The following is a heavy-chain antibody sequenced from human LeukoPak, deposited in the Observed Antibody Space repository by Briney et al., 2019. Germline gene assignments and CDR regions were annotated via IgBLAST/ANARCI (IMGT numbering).Heavy chain of an antibody. Sequence: GGSLRLSCAGYGFSFSSYWMSWVRQAPGKGLEWVANVKQDESEKYYVDSVKGRFTISRDNAENSLYLQMNSLRVEDTAFYYCARDLAYSRLDYWGQGMLVTVSS. V-gene: IGHV3-7*01. CDR3: ARDLAYSRLDY. CDR1: GFSFSSYW. D-gene: IGHD5-18*01. J-gene: IGHJ4*02. CDR2: VKQDESEK.